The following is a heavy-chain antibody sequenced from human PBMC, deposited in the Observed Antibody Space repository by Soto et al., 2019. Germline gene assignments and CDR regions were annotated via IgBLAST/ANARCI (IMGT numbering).Heavy chain of an antibody. D-gene: IGHD2-21*02. CDR3: ARQRNSVVTQAYFDD. V-gene: IGHV4-39*01. J-gene: IGHJ4*02. CDR1: GGSINSRSYY. Sequence: SETLSLTCTVSGGSINSRSYYWGWIRQSPGEGLEWIGSIYYSGSTYYNPSLKSRVAMSVDTSKNQFSLKLRSVSAADTAVYYCARQRNSVVTQAYFDDWGQGSLVTVSS. CDR2: IYYSGST.